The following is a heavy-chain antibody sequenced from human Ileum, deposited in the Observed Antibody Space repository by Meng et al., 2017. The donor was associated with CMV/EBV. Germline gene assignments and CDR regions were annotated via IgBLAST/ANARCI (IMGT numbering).Heavy chain of an antibody. CDR1: GFTFINYA. CDR2: IYSGSTNT. Sequence: SGFTFINYAMSWVRQAPGKGLRWLSVIYSGSTNTYYADSVQGRFTIYRDDFKNTVYLRMNNLRAEDTAVYYCARHQGSGAYYNYLDYWGQGTLVTVSS. V-gene: IGHV3-23*03. CDR3: ARHQGSGAYYNYLDY. D-gene: IGHD1-26*01. J-gene: IGHJ4*02.